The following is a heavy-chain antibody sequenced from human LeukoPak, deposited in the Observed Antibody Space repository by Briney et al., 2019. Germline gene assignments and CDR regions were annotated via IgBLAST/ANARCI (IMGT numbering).Heavy chain of an antibody. CDR1: GFTFSSYS. Sequence: GGSLRLSCAASGFTFSSYSMNWVRQAPGKGLEWVSSISSSSSYIYYADSVKGRFTISRDNAKNSLYLQMNSLRAEDMAVYYCARVNWNDGEDYFDYWGQGTLVTVSS. D-gene: IGHD1-1*01. J-gene: IGHJ4*02. CDR3: ARVNWNDGEDYFDY. V-gene: IGHV3-21*01. CDR2: ISSSSSYI.